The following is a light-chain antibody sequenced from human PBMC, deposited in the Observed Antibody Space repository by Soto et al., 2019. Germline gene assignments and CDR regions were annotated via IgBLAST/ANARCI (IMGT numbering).Light chain of an antibody. CDR2: SDY. CDR3: AVWDDSLGGRGV. J-gene: IGLJ3*02. CDR1: SSNVGSNF. V-gene: IGLV1-47*02. Sequence: QSVLTQPPSASGAPGQRVTISCSGSSSNVGSNFVYWYQHRPGTAPKLLIYSDYQRPSGVPDRFSGSKSGTSASLAISGLRSEDEADYSCAVWDDSLGGRGVFGGGTKLTVL.